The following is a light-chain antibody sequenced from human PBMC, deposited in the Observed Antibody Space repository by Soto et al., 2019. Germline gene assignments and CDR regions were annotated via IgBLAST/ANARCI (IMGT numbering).Light chain of an antibody. J-gene: IGKJ1*01. CDR3: QQYYSTPPT. V-gene: IGKV4-1*01. Sequence: DIVMTQSPDSLAVSLGERATINCKSSQSVLYSSNNKNYLACYQQKPGQPPKLLIYWASTRESGVPDLFSGSGSWTDFTLTISSLQAEDVAVYYCQQYYSTPPTFGQGTKVEIK. CDR2: WAS. CDR1: QSVLYSSNNKNY.